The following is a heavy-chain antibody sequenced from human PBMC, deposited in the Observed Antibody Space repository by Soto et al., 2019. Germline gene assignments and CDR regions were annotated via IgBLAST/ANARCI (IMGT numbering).Heavy chain of an antibody. CDR2: ISYDGNNK. J-gene: IGHJ4*02. Sequence: QVQLVESGGGVVQPGRSLRLSCAASGFTFSSYAMHLVRQAPGKGLEWVTVISYDGNNKYYADSVKGRFTISRDNSKNTLYLQVNSLRAEDTAVYYCAREDYGGVYFDYWGQGTLVTVSS. CDR1: GFTFSSYA. V-gene: IGHV3-30-3*01. D-gene: IGHD4-17*01. CDR3: AREDYGGVYFDY.